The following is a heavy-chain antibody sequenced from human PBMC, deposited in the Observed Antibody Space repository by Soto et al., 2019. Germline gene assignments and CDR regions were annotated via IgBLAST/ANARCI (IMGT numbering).Heavy chain of an antibody. V-gene: IGHV4-31*03. J-gene: IGHJ4*02. CDR3: ARGGSYYGSGSYFGY. CDR2: IYYSGST. CDR1: GGSISSGGYY. D-gene: IGHD3-10*01. Sequence: SETLSLTCTVSGGSISSGGYYWSWIRQHPGKGLEWIGYIYYSGSTYYNPSLKSRVTISVDTSKNQFSLKLSSVTAADTAVYYCARGGSYYGSGSYFGYWGQGTLVTVSS.